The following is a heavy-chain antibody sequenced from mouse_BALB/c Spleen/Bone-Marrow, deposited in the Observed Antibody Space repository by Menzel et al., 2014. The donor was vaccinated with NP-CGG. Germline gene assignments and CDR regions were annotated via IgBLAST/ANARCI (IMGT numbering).Heavy chain of an antibody. V-gene: IGHV2-2*02. CDR3: ARNWGDFCDYDGGFTY. Sequence: VQLQESGPGLVQPSQSLSITCTVSGFSLTSYGVHWVRQSPGKGLEWLGMIWSGGSTDYNAAFISRLTISKDNSKSQVFIKMNSLQANDTAIYYCARNWGDFCDYDGGFTYWGQGTLVTVSA. CDR1: GFSLTSYG. J-gene: IGHJ3*01. D-gene: IGHD2-4*01. CDR2: IWSGGST.